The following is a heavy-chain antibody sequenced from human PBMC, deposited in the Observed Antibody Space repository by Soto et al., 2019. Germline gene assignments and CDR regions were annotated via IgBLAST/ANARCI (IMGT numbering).Heavy chain of an antibody. CDR2: ISWNGANT. Sequence: EVQLVESGGGLVQPGRSLRLSCAASGFTFDDYAMHWIRRAPGKGLEWVSGISWNGANTAYGDSVKGRFSISRDNAKKSLYLQMDNLRPEDTALYYCAKAPGLREGGFDIWGRGTMVTVSS. CDR1: GFTFDDYA. V-gene: IGHV3-9*01. CDR3: AKAPGLREGGFDI. D-gene: IGHD1-26*01. J-gene: IGHJ3*02.